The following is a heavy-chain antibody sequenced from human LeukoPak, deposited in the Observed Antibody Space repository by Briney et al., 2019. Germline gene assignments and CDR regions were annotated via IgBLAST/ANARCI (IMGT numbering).Heavy chain of an antibody. CDR2: IYTSGST. J-gene: IGHJ3*02. Sequence: PSQTLSLTCTVSGGSISSGSYYWSWIRQPAGKGLEWIGRIYTSGSTNYNPSLKSRVTISVDTSKNQFSLKLSSVTAADTAVYYCARDCSGGSCYNAFDIWGQGTMVTVSS. CDR3: ARDCSGGSCYNAFDI. CDR1: GGSISSGSYY. V-gene: IGHV4-61*02. D-gene: IGHD2-15*01.